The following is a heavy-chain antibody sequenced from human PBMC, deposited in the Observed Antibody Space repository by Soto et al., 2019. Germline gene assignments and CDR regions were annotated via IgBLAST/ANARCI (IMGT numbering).Heavy chain of an antibody. D-gene: IGHD3-16*02. CDR1: GFSLSTSGVG. Sequence: SGPTLVNPTQTLTLTCTFSGFSLSTSGVGVGWIRQPPGKALEWLALIYWDDDKRYSPSLKSRLTITKDTSKNQVVLTMTNMDPVDTATYYCAHSTYDYIWGSYRTKTDAWYLALWGRGTLVTVSS. CDR3: AHSTYDYIWGSYRTKTDAWYLAL. CDR2: IYWDDDK. J-gene: IGHJ2*01. V-gene: IGHV2-5*02.